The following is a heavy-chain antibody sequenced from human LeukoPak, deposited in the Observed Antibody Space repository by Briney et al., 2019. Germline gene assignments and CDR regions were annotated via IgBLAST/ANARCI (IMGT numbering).Heavy chain of an antibody. CDR3: AKSGILGGYCSGGSCYQFDY. CDR1: GFSFDDYG. J-gene: IGHJ4*02. V-gene: IGHV3-23*01. CDR2: INSDGSST. Sequence: GGSLRLSCVASGFSFDDYGMGWVRHVPGKGLVWVSRINSDGSSTSYADSVKGRFTISRDNSKNTLYLQMNSLRAEDTAVYYCAKSGILGGYCSGGSCYQFDYWGQGTLVTVSS. D-gene: IGHD2-15*01.